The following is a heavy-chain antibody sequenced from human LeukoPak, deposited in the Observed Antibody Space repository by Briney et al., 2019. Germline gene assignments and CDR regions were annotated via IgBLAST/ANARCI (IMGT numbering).Heavy chain of an antibody. CDR1: GDSITSFY. J-gene: IGHJ4*02. V-gene: IGHV4-59*01. D-gene: IGHD1-1*01. CDR2: IHHTGKN. CDR3: AKWHERLLAFDS. Sequence: SETLSLTCTVSGDSITSFYWNWVRQSPEKGLEWIGYIHHTGKNYYNPSLKSRITMSVDTSRSQFFLKLSSVTAADTAVYHCAKWHERLLAFDSWGQGVLVTVS.